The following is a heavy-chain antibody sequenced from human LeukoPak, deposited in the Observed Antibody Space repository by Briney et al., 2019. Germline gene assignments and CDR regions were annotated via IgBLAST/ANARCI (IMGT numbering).Heavy chain of an antibody. CDR2: ISGSGGST. V-gene: IGHV3-23*01. J-gene: IGHJ5*02. Sequence: PGGSLRLSCAASGFTFSSYAMSWVRRAPGKGLEWVSAISGSGGSTYYADSVKGRFTISRDNSKNTLYLQMNSLRAEDTAVYYCAKLEGLLWFGELLPNWFDPWGQGTLVTVSS. D-gene: IGHD3-10*01. CDR1: GFTFSSYA. CDR3: AKLEGLLWFGELLPNWFDP.